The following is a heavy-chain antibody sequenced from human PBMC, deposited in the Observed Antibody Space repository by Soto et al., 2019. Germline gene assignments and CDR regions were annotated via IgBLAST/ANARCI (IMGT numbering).Heavy chain of an antibody. D-gene: IGHD3-9*01. CDR2: IYYSGST. V-gene: IGHV4-31*03. CDR1: GGSISSGGYY. CDR3: ARDCGLRYFVWFDP. Sequence: QVQLQESGPGLVKPSQTLSLTCTVSGGSISSGGYYWSWIRQHPGKGLEWIGYIYYSGSTYYNPSLKSRVTISVDTSKHQFPLKLSSVTAADTAVYYCARDCGLRYFVWFDPWGQGTLVTVSS. J-gene: IGHJ5*02.